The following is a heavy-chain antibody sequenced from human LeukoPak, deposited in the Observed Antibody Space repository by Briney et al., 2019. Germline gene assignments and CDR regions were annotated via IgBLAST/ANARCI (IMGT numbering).Heavy chain of an antibody. J-gene: IGHJ3*02. V-gene: IGHV3-7*01. CDR2: IKQDGSEK. Sequence: PGGSLRLSCAASGFTFSSYWLSWVRQAPGKGLEWVANIKQDGSEKYYVDSVKGRFTISRDNAKNSLYLQMNSLRAEDTVVYYCARVGRSEAFDIWGQGTMVTVSS. D-gene: IGHD3-16*01. CDR1: GFTFSSYW. CDR3: ARVGRSEAFDI.